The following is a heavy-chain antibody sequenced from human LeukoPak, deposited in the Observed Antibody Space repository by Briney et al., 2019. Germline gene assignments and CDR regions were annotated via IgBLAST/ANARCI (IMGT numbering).Heavy chain of an antibody. CDR1: GFPFSTYG. CDR2: VRYDGSNT. Sequence: PGGSLRLSCVGSGFPFSTYGMHWVRQAPGKGLVWVAFVRYDGSNTHYADSVKGRFTISRDNSKNTLYLQMNSLRVEDTAAYYCTKDIIAVAETPVFDFWGQGTLVSVSS. D-gene: IGHD6-19*01. V-gene: IGHV3-30*02. J-gene: IGHJ4*02. CDR3: TKDIIAVAETPVFDF.